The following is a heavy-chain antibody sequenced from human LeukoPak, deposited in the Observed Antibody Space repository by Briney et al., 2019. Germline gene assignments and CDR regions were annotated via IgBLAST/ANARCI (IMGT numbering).Heavy chain of an antibody. D-gene: IGHD4-17*01. Sequence: GGSLRLSCTASGFTFRSNWMSWVRQAPGKGLEWVANINQDGSDKKYVDSVKGRFAISRDNAKNSLYLQMNSLRAEDTAVYYCARTDDGDSGFFDYWGQGTLVTVSS. J-gene: IGHJ4*02. CDR1: GFTFRSNW. V-gene: IGHV3-7*01. CDR3: ARTDDGDSGFFDY. CDR2: INQDGSDK.